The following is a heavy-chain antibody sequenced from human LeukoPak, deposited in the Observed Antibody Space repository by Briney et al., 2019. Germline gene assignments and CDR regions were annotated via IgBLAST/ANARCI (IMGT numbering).Heavy chain of an antibody. CDR2: IFYSGST. V-gene: IGHV4-39*01. Sequence: SETLPLTCTVSGASVSSSSYYWEWIRQPPGKGLEWVGSIFYSGSTSYNPSLTSRVTMSVDTSKNQFSLRLSSVTATDTAVYYCATRRSGSHPYYWGQGTLVTVSS. J-gene: IGHJ4*02. CDR1: GASVSSSSYY. D-gene: IGHD1-26*01. CDR3: ATRRSGSHPYY.